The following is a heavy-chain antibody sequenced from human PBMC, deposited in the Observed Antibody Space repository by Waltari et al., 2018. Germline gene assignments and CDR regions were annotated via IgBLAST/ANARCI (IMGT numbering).Heavy chain of an antibody. CDR3: ARAPTGNWFDP. J-gene: IGHJ5*02. V-gene: IGHV4-34*01. Sequence: QVQLQQWGAGLLKPSETLSLTCAVYGGSFSGYYWSWIRQPPGKGLEWIGEINHSGSTNYNPSLKSRVTISVDTSKNQFSLKLSSVTAADTAVYYCARAPTGNWFDPWGQGTLVTVSS. CDR1: GGSFSGYY. CDR2: INHSGST.